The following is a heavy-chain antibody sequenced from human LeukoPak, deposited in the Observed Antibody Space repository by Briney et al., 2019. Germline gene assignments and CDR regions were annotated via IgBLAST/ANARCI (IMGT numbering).Heavy chain of an antibody. CDR3: ARDEQQLSFDY. Sequence: PGGSLTLSCAASGFTVSSNYMSWVRQAPGKGLEWVSVIYSGGSTYYADSVKGRFTISRDNSKNTLYLQMNSLRAEDTAVYYCARDEQQLSFDYWGQGTLVTVSS. CDR2: IYSGGST. V-gene: IGHV3-66*01. J-gene: IGHJ4*02. D-gene: IGHD6-13*01. CDR1: GFTVSSNY.